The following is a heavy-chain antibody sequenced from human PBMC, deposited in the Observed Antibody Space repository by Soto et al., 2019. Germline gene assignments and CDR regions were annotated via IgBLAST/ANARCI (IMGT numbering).Heavy chain of an antibody. CDR1: GGTFSSYA. CDR3: VRVVAIPGYPDH. V-gene: IGHV1-69*12. D-gene: IGHD5-12*01. J-gene: IGHJ4*02. CDR2: IVPIVGTT. Sequence: QVQLVQSGAEVRQPASSVKVSCKTSGGTFSSYAISWVRQAPGQGLEWMGGIVPIVGTTTYAQKFQGRVTIPAHXATSTAYMQLSRLRSDDTAVYYCVRVVAIPGYPDHWGQGTLVTVSS.